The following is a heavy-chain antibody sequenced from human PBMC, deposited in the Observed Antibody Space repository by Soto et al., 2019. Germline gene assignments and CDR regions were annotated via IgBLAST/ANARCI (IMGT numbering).Heavy chain of an antibody. CDR1: GGSISSYY. J-gene: IGHJ6*03. V-gene: IGHV4-59*01. CDR3: ARGGRSAYYYYMAV. Sequence: SETLSLTCTVSGGSISSYYWSWIRQPPGKGLQWIGYIYYSGSTDYNPSLKSRVTISVDTSKNQFSLKLSSVTAADTAVYYCARGGRSAYYYYMAVWGKGTTVTVSS. CDR2: IYYSGST.